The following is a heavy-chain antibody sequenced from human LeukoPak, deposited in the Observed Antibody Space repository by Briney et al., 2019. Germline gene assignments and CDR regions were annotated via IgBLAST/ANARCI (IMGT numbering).Heavy chain of an antibody. D-gene: IGHD3-10*01. Sequence: GGSLRLSCAASGFTFDDYGMSWVRQAPGKGLEWVSGINWNGGSTGYADSVKGRFTISRDNSKNTLYLQMNSRRSADTAWYYSARDKGTSYLSYFDYWGQGTLVTVSS. CDR1: GFTFDDYG. CDR2: INWNGGST. CDR3: ARDKGTSYLSYFDY. V-gene: IGHV3-20*04. J-gene: IGHJ4*02.